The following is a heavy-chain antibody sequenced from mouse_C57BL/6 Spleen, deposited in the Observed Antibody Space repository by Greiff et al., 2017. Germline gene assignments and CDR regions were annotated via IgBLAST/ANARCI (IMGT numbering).Heavy chain of an antibody. J-gene: IGHJ4*01. CDR1: GYTFTDYN. Sequence: VQLKQSGPELVKPGASVKIPCKASGYTFTDYNMDWVKQSHGKSLEWIGDINPNNGGTIYNQKFKGKATLTVDKSSSTAYLERRSLTSEDSAEYYCARGVYYYAMDYWGQGTSVTVSS. CDR3: ARGVYYYAMDY. CDR2: INPNNGGT. V-gene: IGHV1-18*01.